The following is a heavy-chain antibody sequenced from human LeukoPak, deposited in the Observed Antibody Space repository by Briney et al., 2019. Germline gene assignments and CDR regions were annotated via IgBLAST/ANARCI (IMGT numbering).Heavy chain of an antibody. J-gene: IGHJ6*02. CDR1: GFTFSSYA. Sequence: PGGSLRLSCAASGFTFSSYAMHWVRQAPGKGLEWVAVISYDGSNKYYADSVKGRFTISRDNSKNTLYLQMNSLRAEDTAVYYCARESSLYGSGSYFAYYYYYGMDVWGQGTTVTVSS. CDR2: ISYDGSNK. D-gene: IGHD3-10*01. V-gene: IGHV3-30-3*01. CDR3: ARESSLYGSGSYFAYYYYYGMDV.